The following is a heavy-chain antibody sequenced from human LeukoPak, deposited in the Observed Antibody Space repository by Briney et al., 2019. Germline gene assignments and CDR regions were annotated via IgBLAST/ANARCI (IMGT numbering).Heavy chain of an antibody. CDR2: INPNTGVT. Sequence: ASVKVSCKASGYTFTGYYMHWVRQAPGQGLEWMGWINPNTGVTNYVQKFQGRVTMTRDTSISTAYMELSRLRSDDTAVYYCASYPRYSSSPPFDYWGQGTPVTVSS. J-gene: IGHJ4*02. D-gene: IGHD5-12*01. V-gene: IGHV1-2*02. CDR3: ASYPRYSSSPPFDY. CDR1: GYTFTGYY.